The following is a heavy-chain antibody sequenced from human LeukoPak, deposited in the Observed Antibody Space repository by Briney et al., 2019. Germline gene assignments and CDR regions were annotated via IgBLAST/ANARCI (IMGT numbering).Heavy chain of an antibody. CDR1: GYTFTGYG. J-gene: IGHJ5*02. D-gene: IGHD3-3*01. CDR3: ARDLYDFWSGYYITNNWFDP. Sequence: ASVKVSCKASGYTFTGYGISWVRQAPGQGLEWMGWISAYNGNTNYAQKLQGRVTMTTDTSTSTAYMELRSLRSDDTAVYYCARDLYDFWSGYYITNNWFDPWGQGTLVTVSS. V-gene: IGHV1-18*01. CDR2: ISAYNGNT.